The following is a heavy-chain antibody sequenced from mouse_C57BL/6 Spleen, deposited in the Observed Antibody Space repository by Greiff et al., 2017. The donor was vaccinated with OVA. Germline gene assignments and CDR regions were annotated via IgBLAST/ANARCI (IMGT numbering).Heavy chain of an antibody. CDR1: GYAFSSYW. Sequence: VHLQQSGAELVKPGASVKISCKASGYAFSSYWMNWVKQRPGKGLEWIGQIYPGDGDTNYNGKFKGKATLTADKSSSTAYMQLSSLTSEDSAVYFGARLTTVVDYYAMDYWGQGTSVTVSS. J-gene: IGHJ4*01. CDR3: ARLTTVVDYYAMDY. CDR2: IYPGDGDT. D-gene: IGHD1-1*01. V-gene: IGHV1-80*01.